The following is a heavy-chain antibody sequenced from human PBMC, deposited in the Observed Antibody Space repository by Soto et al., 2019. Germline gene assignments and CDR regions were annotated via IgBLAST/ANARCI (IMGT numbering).Heavy chain of an antibody. V-gene: IGHV3-30*18. J-gene: IGHJ6*02. Sequence: VGSLRLSCAASGFTFSSYGMHWVRQAPGKGLEWVAVISYDGSNKYYADSVKGRFTISRDNSKNTLYLQMNSLRAEDTAVYYCAKDVKDQLPFWGKGMDVWGQGTTVTVSS. D-gene: IGHD2-2*01. CDR1: GFTFSSYG. CDR3: AKDVKDQLPFWGKGMDV. CDR2: ISYDGSNK.